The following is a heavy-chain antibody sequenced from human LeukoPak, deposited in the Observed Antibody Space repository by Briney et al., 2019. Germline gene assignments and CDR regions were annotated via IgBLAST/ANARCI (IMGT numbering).Heavy chain of an antibody. CDR2: IYYSGST. V-gene: IGHV4-59*01. D-gene: IGHD6-19*01. Sequence: SETLSLTCTVSGGSIRSYYWSWIRQPPGKGLEWIGYIYYSGSTNYNTSLKRRVIIPEDTPKNQFCRKLSSVTAADTAVYYCAGVRPVAGTDYWGQGTLVTVSS. J-gene: IGHJ4*02. CDR3: AGVRPVAGTDY. CDR1: GGSIRSYY.